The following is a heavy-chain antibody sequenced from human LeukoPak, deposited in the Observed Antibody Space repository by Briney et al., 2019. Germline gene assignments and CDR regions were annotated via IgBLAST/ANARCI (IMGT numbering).Heavy chain of an antibody. CDR3: TRDLLPTYYYDTSVDY. Sequence: PGGSLRLSCAASGFTFSSYAMSWFRQAPGKGLEWVGFIRSKAYGGTTEYAASVKGRFTISRDDSKSIAYLQMNSLKTEDTAAYYCTRDLLPTYYYDTSVDYWGQGTLVTVSS. J-gene: IGHJ4*02. D-gene: IGHD3-22*01. CDR2: IRSKAYGGTT. CDR1: GFTFSSYA. V-gene: IGHV3-49*03.